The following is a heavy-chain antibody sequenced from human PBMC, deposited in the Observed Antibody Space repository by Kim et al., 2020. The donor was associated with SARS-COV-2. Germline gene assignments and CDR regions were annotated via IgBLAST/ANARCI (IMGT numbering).Heavy chain of an antibody. Sequence: SETLSLTCSVSGDSVRSSYYFWGWIRQPPGKGLEYIGNVYYSGTISYNSSLKSRATILVDAYENKLSLKLTSVTAADTALYFCASGPEQVVPRYVYWGQGVLVTVSS. D-gene: IGHD2-21*01. CDR3: ASGPEQVVPRYVY. J-gene: IGHJ4*02. V-gene: IGHV4-39*01. CDR2: VYYSGTI. CDR1: GDSVRSSYYF.